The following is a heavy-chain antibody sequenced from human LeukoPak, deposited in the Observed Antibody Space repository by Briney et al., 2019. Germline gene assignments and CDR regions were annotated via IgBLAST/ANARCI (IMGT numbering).Heavy chain of an antibody. Sequence: TSETLSLTCTVSGGSISSSNWWSWVRQPPGKGLEWIGEIYHSGSTNYNPSLKSRVTISVDKSKNQFSLKLSSVTAADTAVYYCARNRGGVIDAFDIWGQGTMVTVSS. CDR3: ARNRGGVIDAFDI. CDR2: IYHSGST. D-gene: IGHD3-16*02. V-gene: IGHV4-4*02. J-gene: IGHJ3*02. CDR1: GGSISSSNW.